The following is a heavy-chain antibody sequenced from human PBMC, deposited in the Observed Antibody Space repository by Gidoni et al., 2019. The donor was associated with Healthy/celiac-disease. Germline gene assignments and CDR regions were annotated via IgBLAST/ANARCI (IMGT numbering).Heavy chain of an antibody. Sequence: QVQLVQSGAEVKKPGASVNVSCKASGYTFTSYGISWVRQAPGQGLESMGWISAYNGNTNYAQKLQGRVTMTTDTSTSTAYMELRSLRSDDTAVYYCARDFGTYYYDSSGYFVSDYWGQGTLVTVSS. D-gene: IGHD3-22*01. CDR3: ARDFGTYYYDSSGYFVSDY. CDR2: ISAYNGNT. J-gene: IGHJ4*02. CDR1: GYTFTSYG. V-gene: IGHV1-18*01.